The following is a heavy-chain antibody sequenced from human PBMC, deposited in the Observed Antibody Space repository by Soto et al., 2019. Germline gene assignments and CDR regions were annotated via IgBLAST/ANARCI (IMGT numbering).Heavy chain of an antibody. CDR2: INSNSGGT. J-gene: IGHJ5*02. D-gene: IGHD6-19*01. V-gene: IGHV1-2*02. CDR3: ARAYIGQWLVYNWFDP. CDR1: GYTFTGYY. Sequence: ASVKVSCKASGYTFTGYYMHWVRQAPGQGLGWMGWINSNSGGTNYAQKFQGRVTMTRDTSISTDYMELSRLRSDDTAVYYCARAYIGQWLVYNWFDPWGQGTLVTVSS.